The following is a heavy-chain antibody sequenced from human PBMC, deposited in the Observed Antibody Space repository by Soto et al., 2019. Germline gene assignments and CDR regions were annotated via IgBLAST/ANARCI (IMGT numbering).Heavy chain of an antibody. CDR2: MNPSTGNT. Sequence: QVPLVQSGAEVKQPGASVKVSCKASGYTFSDYDINWVRQVPGQGLEWMAWMNPSTGNTASAQKFQGRVTLTRDSSISTAYMEVRSLTSEDTAIYYCARGFSSYSDFWGPGTLVSVSS. J-gene: IGHJ4*02. CDR1: GYTFSDYD. CDR3: ARGFSSYSDF. V-gene: IGHV1-8*01. D-gene: IGHD6-13*01.